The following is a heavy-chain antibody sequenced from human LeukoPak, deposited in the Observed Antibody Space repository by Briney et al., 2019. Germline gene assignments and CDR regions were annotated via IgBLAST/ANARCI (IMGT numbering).Heavy chain of an antibody. V-gene: IGHV3-48*03. CDR1: GFPFCSYE. CDR3: TRGGYSDTSASDMA. CDR2: ISGSGSII. Sequence: PGGSLRLSCAASGFPFCSYEMNWVRQAPGKGLEWISYISGSGSIIYYADSVKGRFTISRDNAKNSLYLQMNSLRAEDTAVYYCTRGGYSDTSASDMAWGQGALVTVSS. D-gene: IGHD3-22*01. J-gene: IGHJ5*02.